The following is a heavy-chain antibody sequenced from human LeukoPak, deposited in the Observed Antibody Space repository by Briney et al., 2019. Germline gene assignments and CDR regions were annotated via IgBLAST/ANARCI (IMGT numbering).Heavy chain of an antibody. CDR1: GFTFDDYG. J-gene: IGHJ4*02. Sequence: PGGSLRLSCAASGFTFDDYGMSWVRQAPGKGLEWVSGINWNGGSSGYADSVKGRFTISRDNAKNSLYLQMNSLRAEDTALYYCARVGYGDYLTGLSDYWGQGTLVTVSS. CDR2: INWNGGSS. D-gene: IGHD4-17*01. V-gene: IGHV3-20*04. CDR3: ARVGYGDYLTGLSDY.